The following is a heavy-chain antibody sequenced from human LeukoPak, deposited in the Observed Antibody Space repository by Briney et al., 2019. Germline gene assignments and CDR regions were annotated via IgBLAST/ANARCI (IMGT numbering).Heavy chain of an antibody. D-gene: IGHD3-16*02. Sequence: PSETLSLTCALPSYSISRGYYWGWIGQLPGKGREGIESIYHMGTTYYYQSLKSRVTISVDTSNHQFPWKLSSVTAADTAVYYCARHYYDYLWGGFRHTAHFDYWGQGTLVTVSS. J-gene: IGHJ4*02. CDR3: ARHYYDYLWGGFRHTAHFDY. CDR2: IYHMGTT. V-gene: IGHV4-38-2*01. CDR1: SYSISRGYY.